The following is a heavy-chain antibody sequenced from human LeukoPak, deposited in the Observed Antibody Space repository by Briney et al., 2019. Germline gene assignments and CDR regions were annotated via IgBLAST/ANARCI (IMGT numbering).Heavy chain of an antibody. CDR2: IYYSRST. J-gene: IGHJ6*02. V-gene: IGHV4-39*01. D-gene: IGHD3-10*01. Sequence: SETLSLTCTVSGASISSSSYFWVWIRQSPGKGLEWIGSIYYSRSTYYNPSLKSRVTISVDTSKNQFALRLSTVTAADTGVYYCATMLRGAKIPPVYYYGMDVWGQGTTVTVSS. CDR1: GASISSSSYF. CDR3: ATMLRGAKIPPVYYYGMDV.